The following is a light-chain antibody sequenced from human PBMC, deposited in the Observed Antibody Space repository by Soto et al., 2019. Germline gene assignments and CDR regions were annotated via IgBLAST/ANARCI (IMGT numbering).Light chain of an antibody. CDR2: GAS. CDR3: QQYGSSPPWT. Sequence: EIVLTQSPGTLSLSLRARATLSYRASQSVSSSYIAWYQQKPGQAPRLLIYGASSRATGIPDRFSGSGSGTDFTLTISRLEPEDFAVYYCQQYGSSPPWTFGQGTKVDIK. CDR1: QSVSSSY. V-gene: IGKV3-20*01. J-gene: IGKJ1*01.